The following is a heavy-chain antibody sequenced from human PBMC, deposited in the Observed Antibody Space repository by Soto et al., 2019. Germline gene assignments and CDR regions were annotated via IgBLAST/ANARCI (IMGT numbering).Heavy chain of an antibody. CDR3: VRVTGAERH. CDR1: GFIVSRSH. V-gene: IGHV3-53*01. D-gene: IGHD7-27*01. CDR2: IYNHCQI. J-gene: IGHJ4*02. Sequence: GGSLRLSCVVSGFIVSRSHMMWVRQAPGKGLEGVSVIYNHCQINYVDPVKGRFTIARDNSKNTIYLQMNSLKVEDTAVYYCVRVTGAERHWGQGALVTVSS.